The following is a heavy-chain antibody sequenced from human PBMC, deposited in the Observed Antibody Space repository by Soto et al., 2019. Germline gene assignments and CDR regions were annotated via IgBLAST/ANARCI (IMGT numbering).Heavy chain of an antibody. D-gene: IGHD2-15*01. Sequence: PGGSLRLSCAASGFTFSSYGMHWVRQAPGKGLEWVAVISYDGSNKYYADSVKGRFTISRDNSKNTLYLQMNSLRAEDTAVYYCAKGVVVVAAHSAFDIWGQGTMVTGSS. CDR1: GFTFSSYG. CDR3: AKGVVVVAAHSAFDI. V-gene: IGHV3-30*18. CDR2: ISYDGSNK. J-gene: IGHJ3*02.